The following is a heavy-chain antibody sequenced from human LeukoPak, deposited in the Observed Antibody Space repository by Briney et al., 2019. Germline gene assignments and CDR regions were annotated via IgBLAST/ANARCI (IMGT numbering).Heavy chain of an antibody. J-gene: IGHJ4*02. V-gene: IGHV3-30*18. Sequence: GGSLRLSCAASGFTFSSYGMHWVRQAPGKGLEWVAVISYDGSNKYYADSVKGRFTISRDNSKNTLYLQMNSLRAEDTAVYYCAKECLRRPPQILEWLGSIYKKSNDFDYWGQGTLVTVSS. CDR2: ISYDGSNK. CDR1: GFTFSSYG. D-gene: IGHD3-3*01. CDR3: AKECLRRPPQILEWLGSIYKKSNDFDY.